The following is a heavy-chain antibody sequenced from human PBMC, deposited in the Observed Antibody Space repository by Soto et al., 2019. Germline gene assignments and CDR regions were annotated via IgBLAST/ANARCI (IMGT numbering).Heavy chain of an antibody. Sequence: QVQLQESGPGLVKPSETLSLTCTVSNGSIVNYYLSWIRQPPGKGLEWIGFIYYSGSTNNNPSLKSRVTSAVDMSKNTHSLRLSTVTAADTAEYYCASRFTAATTKGDGFDIWGQGTMVTVSS. V-gene: IGHV4-59*01. CDR3: ASRFTAATTKGDGFDI. CDR1: NGSIVNYY. D-gene: IGHD4-17*01. J-gene: IGHJ3*02. CDR2: IYYSGST.